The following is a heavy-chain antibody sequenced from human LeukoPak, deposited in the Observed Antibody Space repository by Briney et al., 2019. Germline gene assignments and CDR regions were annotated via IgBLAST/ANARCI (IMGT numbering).Heavy chain of an antibody. CDR2: IYYSGTT. CDR1: GGSISSYY. J-gene: IGHJ3*02. Sequence: SETLSLTCTVSGGSISSYYWSWIRQPPGKGLEWIGNIYYSGTTYYNPSLKSRVTISVDTSRNQFSLKLSSVTATDTAVYYCARVIGDYGFDIWGQGTMVTVSS. CDR3: ARVIGDYGFDI. D-gene: IGHD4-17*01. V-gene: IGHV4-59*04.